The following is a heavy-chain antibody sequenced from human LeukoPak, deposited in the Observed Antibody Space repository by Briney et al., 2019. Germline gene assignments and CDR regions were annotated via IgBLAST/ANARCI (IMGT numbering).Heavy chain of an antibody. CDR3: ARDALVRGVITAPDY. D-gene: IGHD3-10*01. J-gene: IGHJ4*02. CDR1: GFTFSSYG. V-gene: IGHV3-64*01. CDR2: ISSNGGRT. Sequence: GGSLRLSCAASGFTFSSYGMHWVRQALGKGLDYVSAISSNGGRTYYANSVKGRFTISRDNSKNTLYLQMNSLRAEDTAVYYCARDALVRGVITAPDYWGQGTLVTVSS.